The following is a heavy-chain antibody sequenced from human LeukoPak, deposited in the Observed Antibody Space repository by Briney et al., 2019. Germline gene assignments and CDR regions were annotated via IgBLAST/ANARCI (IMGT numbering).Heavy chain of an antibody. J-gene: IGHJ4*02. Sequence: GGSLRLSCAASGFTFSHFWMSWVRQAPGKGLEWVAYIKKTGSETYYVDSVKGRFTITRDNTRNSLFPQMYSLRAEDTAVYYCARDRGTTGTTYIDYWGQGTLVTVSS. V-gene: IGHV3-7*01. D-gene: IGHD1-1*01. CDR3: ARDRGTTGTTYIDY. CDR1: GFTFSHFW. CDR2: IKKTGSET.